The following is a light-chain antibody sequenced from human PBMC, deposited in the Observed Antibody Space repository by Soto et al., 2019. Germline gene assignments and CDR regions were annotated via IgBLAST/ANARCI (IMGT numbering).Light chain of an antibody. CDR2: AAS. CDR3: QQSYSTPSIT. J-gene: IGKJ5*01. CDR1: QSISSY. V-gene: IGKV1-39*01. Sequence: IHMNQYPSSLSASVGDRVTITCRASQSISSYLNWYQQKPGKAPKLLIYAASSLQSGVPSRFSGSGSGTDFTLTISSLQPEDFATYYCQQSYSTPSITFGQGTRLEIK.